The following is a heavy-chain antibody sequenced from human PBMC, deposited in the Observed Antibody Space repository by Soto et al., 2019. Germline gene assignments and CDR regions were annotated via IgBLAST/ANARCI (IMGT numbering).Heavy chain of an antibody. J-gene: IGHJ4*02. CDR2: ISSSSSTI. CDR1: GFTFSSYS. V-gene: IGHV3-48*01. CDR3: ARANYYGYPGDFDY. Sequence: EVQLVESGGGLVQPGGSLRLSCAASGFTFSSYSMNWVLQAPGKGLEWVSYISSSSSTIYYADSVKGRFTLSRDNAKNSLYLQMNSLRAEDTAVYYCARANYYGYPGDFDYWGQGTLVTVSS. D-gene: IGHD3-10*01.